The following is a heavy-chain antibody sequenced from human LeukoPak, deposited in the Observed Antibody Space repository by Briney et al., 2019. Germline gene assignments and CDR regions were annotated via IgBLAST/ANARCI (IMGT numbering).Heavy chain of an antibody. J-gene: IGHJ4*02. CDR2: IYYSGST. CDR1: GFTFSSYA. V-gene: IGHV4-59*08. CDR3: ARLIRVAAAGYFDY. D-gene: IGHD6-13*01. Sequence: GSLRLSCAASGFTFSSYAMSWIRQPPGKGLEWIGYIYYSGSTNYNPSLKSRVTISVDTSKNQFSLKLSSVTAADTAVYYCARLIRVAAAGYFDYWGQGTLVTVSS.